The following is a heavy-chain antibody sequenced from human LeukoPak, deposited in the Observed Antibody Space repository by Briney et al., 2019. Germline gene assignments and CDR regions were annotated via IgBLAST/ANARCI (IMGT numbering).Heavy chain of an antibody. Sequence: PSETLSLTCTVSGGSISSYYWSWIRQPPGKGLEWIGYIYYSGSTNYNPSLKSRVTISVDTSKNPSSLKLRSVTAPDTAVYYCARALPTMVRGVIIRPYAFDIWGQGTMVTVSS. D-gene: IGHD3-10*01. V-gene: IGHV4-59*01. CDR2: IYYSGST. J-gene: IGHJ3*02. CDR3: ARALPTMVRGVIIRPYAFDI. CDR1: GGSISSYY.